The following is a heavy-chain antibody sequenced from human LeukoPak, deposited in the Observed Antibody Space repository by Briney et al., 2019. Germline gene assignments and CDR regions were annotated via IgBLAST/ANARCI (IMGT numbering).Heavy chain of an antibody. CDR1: GFTSSSYW. CDR2: INQDGSEK. V-gene: IGHV3-7*05. D-gene: IGHD3-22*01. J-gene: IGHJ4*02. Sequence: GGSLRLSCAASGFTSSSYWMSWVRRAPGKGLEWVANINQDGSEKYYVDSVKGRFTISRDNAKNSLYLQLNSLRAEDTAAYFCARDRYFYDRAGAYYFDYWGQGTLVTVSS. CDR3: ARDRYFYDRAGAYYFDY.